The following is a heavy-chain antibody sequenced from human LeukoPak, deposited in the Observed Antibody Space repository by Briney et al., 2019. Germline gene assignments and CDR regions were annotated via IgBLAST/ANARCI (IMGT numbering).Heavy chain of an antibody. Sequence: GASVKVSCKASGYTFTGYYMHWVRQAPGQGLEWMGWINPNSGGTNYAQKFQGRVTMTRDTSTSTVYMELSSLRSEDTAVYYCARDDRGGGAFDYWGQGTLVTVSS. CDR1: GYTFTGYY. CDR2: INPNSGGT. J-gene: IGHJ4*02. V-gene: IGHV1-2*02. CDR3: ARDDRGGGAFDY. D-gene: IGHD3-10*01.